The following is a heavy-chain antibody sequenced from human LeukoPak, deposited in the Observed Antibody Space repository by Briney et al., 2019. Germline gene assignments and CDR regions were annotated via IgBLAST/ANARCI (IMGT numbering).Heavy chain of an antibody. J-gene: IGHJ4*02. D-gene: IGHD3-3*01. V-gene: IGHV4-34*01. CDR3: ASIRFLEWLTLYFDY. CDR1: GGSFSGYY. Sequence: PSETLSLTGAVYGGSFSGYYWSWIRQPPGKGLEWIGEINHSGSTTYNPSLKSRVTISVDTSKNQFSLKLSSVTAADTAVYYCASIRFLEWLTLYFDYWGQGTLVTVSS. CDR2: INHSGST.